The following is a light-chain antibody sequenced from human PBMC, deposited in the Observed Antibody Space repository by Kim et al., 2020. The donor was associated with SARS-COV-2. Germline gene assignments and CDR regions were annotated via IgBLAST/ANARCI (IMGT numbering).Light chain of an antibody. CDR1: SSDVGGYNY. CDR2: EVS. V-gene: IGLV2-8*01. CDR3: SSYAGSNNLV. J-gene: IGLJ3*02. Sequence: GQSVTISCTGTSSDVGGYNYVSWYQQYPGKAPKLMIYEVSKRPSGVPDRFSGSKSCNTASLTVSGLQAEDEADYYCSSYAGSNNLVFGGGTKVTVL.